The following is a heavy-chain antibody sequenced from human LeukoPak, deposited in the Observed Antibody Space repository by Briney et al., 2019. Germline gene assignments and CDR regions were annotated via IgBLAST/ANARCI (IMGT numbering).Heavy chain of an antibody. CDR1: GFTFSSYG. Sequence: GGSLRLSCAASGFTFSSYGMSWVRQAPGKGLEWVSTIRGSGDNTYYADSVKGRFTVSRDNSKNTLYLQMNSLRADDTAVYYCAKDRPTVYSSSWLHFLDSWGQGTLVTVSS. V-gene: IGHV3-23*01. D-gene: IGHD6-13*01. J-gene: IGHJ4*02. CDR2: IRGSGDNT. CDR3: AKDRPTVYSSSWLHFLDS.